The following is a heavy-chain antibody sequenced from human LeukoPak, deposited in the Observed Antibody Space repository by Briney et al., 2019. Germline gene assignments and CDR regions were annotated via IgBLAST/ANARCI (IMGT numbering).Heavy chain of an antibody. CDR1: GYTFTGYY. CDR3: ARLGLRYFDWLEFDP. J-gene: IGHJ5*02. CDR2: INPNSGGT. Sequence: ASVKVSCKASGYTFTGYYMHWVRQAPGQGLEWMGWINPNSGGTKYAQRFQGRVTMTRDTSISTAYMELSSLRAEDTAVYYCARLGLRYFDWLEFDPWGQGTLVTVSS. D-gene: IGHD3-9*01. V-gene: IGHV1-2*02.